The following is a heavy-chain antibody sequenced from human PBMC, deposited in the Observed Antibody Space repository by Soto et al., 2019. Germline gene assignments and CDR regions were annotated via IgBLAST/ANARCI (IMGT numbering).Heavy chain of an antibody. CDR2: IWYDGSNK. V-gene: IGHV3-33*01. J-gene: IGHJ6*02. CDR1: GFTFSSYG. Sequence: QVQLVESGGGVVQPGRSLRLSCAASGFTFSSYGMHWVRQAPGKGLEWVAVIWYDGSNKYYADSVKGRFTISIDNSKNTLYLQMNSLRAEDTAVYYCARARPPIPYYYYGMDVWGQGTTVTVSS. CDR3: ARARPPIPYYYYGMDV.